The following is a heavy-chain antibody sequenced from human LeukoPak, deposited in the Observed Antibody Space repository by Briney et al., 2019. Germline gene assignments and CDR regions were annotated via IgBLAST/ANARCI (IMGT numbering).Heavy chain of an antibody. CDR1: EFTFSDYW. CDR2: VNQDGNNK. Sequence: GGSLRLFCAASEFTFSDYWMTWVRQAPGKGLEWVANVNQDGNNKNYVESVKGRFTISRDNAKNSLYLQMNSLRAEDTAVYYCARILGGAEGADYWGQGTLVTVSS. V-gene: IGHV3-7*01. D-gene: IGHD1-26*01. J-gene: IGHJ4*02. CDR3: ARILGGAEGADY.